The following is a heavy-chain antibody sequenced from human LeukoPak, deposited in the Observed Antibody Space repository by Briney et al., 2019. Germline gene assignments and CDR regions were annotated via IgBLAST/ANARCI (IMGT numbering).Heavy chain of an antibody. V-gene: IGHV1-46*01. CDR1: GYTFTGYY. CDR2: INPSGGST. D-gene: IGHD6-19*01. CDR3: ARADSGVAGFDY. J-gene: IGHJ4*02. Sequence: GASVKVSCKASGYTFTGYYMHWVRQAPGQGLEWMGIINPSGGSTSYAQKFQGRVTMTRDTSTSTVYMDLSSLRSEDTAVYYCARADSGVAGFDYWGQGTLVTVSS.